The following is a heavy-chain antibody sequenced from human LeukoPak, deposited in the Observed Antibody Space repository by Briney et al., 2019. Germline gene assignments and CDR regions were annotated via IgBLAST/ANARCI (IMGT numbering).Heavy chain of an antibody. Sequence: QPGGSLRLSCAASGFSFNSYAIDRVRQAPGKGLEWVTAISYDGSNKHYADAVRGRFTISRDNTKNTLYLQMNSLRTEDTAVYYCAQGGSEIYYFYHGMDVWGRGTTVTVSS. CDR3: AQGGSEIYYFYHGMDV. V-gene: IGHV3-30*03. CDR2: ISYDGSNK. J-gene: IGHJ6*02. D-gene: IGHD3-10*01. CDR1: GFSFNSYA.